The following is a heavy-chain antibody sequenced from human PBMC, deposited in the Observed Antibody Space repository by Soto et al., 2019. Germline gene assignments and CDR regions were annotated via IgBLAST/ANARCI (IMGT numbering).Heavy chain of an antibody. Sequence: QVQLVQSGAEVKKPGSSVKVSCKASGGTFRSYAVSWVRQAPGQGLEWMGGIIPILGTTNYAQNFQGRGTISAEKDTSTADMELSSLRSEATAVYYCGRYFDTSGGVIAGPRGGYFDYWGQGTLVTVSS. CDR3: GRYFDTSGGVIAGPRGGYFDY. J-gene: IGHJ4*02. CDR1: GGTFRSYA. D-gene: IGHD3-16*02. CDR2: IIPILGTT. V-gene: IGHV1-69*14.